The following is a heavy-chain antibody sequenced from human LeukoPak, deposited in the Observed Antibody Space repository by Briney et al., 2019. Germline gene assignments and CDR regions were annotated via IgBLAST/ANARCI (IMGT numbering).Heavy chain of an antibody. D-gene: IGHD5-12*01. CDR2: MYHSGNT. J-gene: IGHJ4*02. V-gene: IGHV4-38-2*02. CDR1: GYSINSGYY. CDR3: ARVGSGYDFYFDY. Sequence: SQTLSLTCTVSGYSINSGYYWGWIRQPPGKGLEWIGSMYHSGNTYYNPSLKSRVTISVDTSKNQFSLKLSSVTAADTAVYYCARVGSGYDFYFDYWGQGTLVTVSS.